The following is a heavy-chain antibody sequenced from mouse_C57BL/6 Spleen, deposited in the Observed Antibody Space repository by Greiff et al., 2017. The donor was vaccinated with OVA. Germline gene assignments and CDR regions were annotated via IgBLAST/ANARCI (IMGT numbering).Heavy chain of an antibody. CDR1: GYTFTSYW. V-gene: IGHV1-52*01. D-gene: IGHD1-1*01. Sequence: QVQLQQPGAELVRPGSSVKLSCKASGYTFTSYWMHWVKQRPIQGLDWIGNIDPSDSEPHYNQKFKDKATLTVDKSSSTAYMQLSSLTSEDSAVYYCARSLITTVVEGYYFDDWGQGTTLTVSS. J-gene: IGHJ2*01. CDR2: IDPSDSEP. CDR3: ARSLITTVVEGYYFDD.